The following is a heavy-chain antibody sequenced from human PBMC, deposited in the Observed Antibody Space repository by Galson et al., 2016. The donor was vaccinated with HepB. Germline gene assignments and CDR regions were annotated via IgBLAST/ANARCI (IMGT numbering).Heavy chain of an antibody. CDR3: AREQRPVVVSQGGFDY. CDR2: ISYDGSHK. V-gene: IGHV3-30*04. J-gene: IGHJ4*02. Sequence: SLRLSCAASGFTFSSYAMHWVRQAPGKGLEWVAVISYDGSHKYYADSVKGRFTISRDNSKNTLSLQTNSLRAEDTAVYYCAREQRPVVVSQGGFDYWGQGTLVTVSS. D-gene: IGHD3-22*01. CDR1: GFTFSSYA.